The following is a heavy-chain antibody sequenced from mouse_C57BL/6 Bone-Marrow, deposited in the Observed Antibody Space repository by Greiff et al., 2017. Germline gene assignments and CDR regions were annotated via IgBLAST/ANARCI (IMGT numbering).Heavy chain of an antibody. J-gene: IGHJ3*01. CDR1: GYTFTSYW. V-gene: IGHV1-52*01. CDR2: IDPSDSGT. CDR3: ARDSGGTWFAY. Sequence: QVQLQQPGAELVRPGSSVKLSCKASGYTFTSYWMHWVKQRPIQGLEWIGNIDPSDSGTHYNQKFKDKATLTVDKSSSTAYMQLSSLTSEDSAVYYCARDSGGTWFAYWGQGTLVTVSA.